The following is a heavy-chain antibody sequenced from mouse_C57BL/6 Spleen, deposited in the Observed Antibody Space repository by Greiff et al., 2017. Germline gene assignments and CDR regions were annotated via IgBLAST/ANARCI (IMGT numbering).Heavy chain of an antibody. D-gene: IGHD3-2*02. CDR1: GYTFTSYW. CDR3: ARGGDSSGYDY. CDR2: IYPGSGST. J-gene: IGHJ2*01. Sequence: QVQLKQPGAELVKPGASVKMSCKASGYTFTSYWITWVTQRPGQGLEWIGDIYPGSGSTNYNEKFKSKATLTVDTSSSTAYMQLSSLTSEDSAVYYCARGGDSSGYDYWGQGTTLTVSS. V-gene: IGHV1-55*01.